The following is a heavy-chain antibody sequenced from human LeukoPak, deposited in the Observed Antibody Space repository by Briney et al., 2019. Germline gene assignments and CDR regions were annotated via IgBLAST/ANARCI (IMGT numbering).Heavy chain of an antibody. V-gene: IGHV4-39*07. CDR3: ARVVAARLGSYYYYYMDV. CDR1: GGSISSSSYS. Sequence: SDTLSLTCTVSGGSISSSSYSWGWIPPPPGQELEWIGNIYYSGSTYYSPSLKRRVTKSVDTSKNQFSLKLSSVTAADTAVYYCARVVAARLGSYYYYYMDVWGKGTTVTVSS. D-gene: IGHD6-6*01. J-gene: IGHJ6*03. CDR2: IYYSGST.